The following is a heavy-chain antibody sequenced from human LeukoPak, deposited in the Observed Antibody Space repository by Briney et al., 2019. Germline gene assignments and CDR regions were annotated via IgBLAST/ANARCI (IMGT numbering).Heavy chain of an antibody. CDR1: GDSITTNSYW. D-gene: IGHD3-16*01. V-gene: IGHV4-39*02. CDR3: ARRGIWDLQIGKWFDP. Sequence: PSETLSLTCSISGDSITTNSYWWGWIRQSPGKGLEWIGSIYSSGNSYYNPSLKSRATISPDTSKNHYSLSLTSVTAADTAVYYCARRGIWDLQIGKWFDPWGQGILVTV. CDR2: IYSSGNS. J-gene: IGHJ5*02.